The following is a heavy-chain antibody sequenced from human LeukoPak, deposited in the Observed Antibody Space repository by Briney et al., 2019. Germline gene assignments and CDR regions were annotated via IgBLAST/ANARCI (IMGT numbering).Heavy chain of an antibody. Sequence: GGSLRLSCAASGFAFRSYCMTWVRQAPGKGLEWVANINDDATETNYIDSVKGRFTISRDNVRNSLHLQMDSLRAEDTAVYYCSGGGGWESDFWGQGTLVTVSS. CDR1: GFAFRSYC. CDR2: INDDATET. V-gene: IGHV3-7*03. J-gene: IGHJ4*02. D-gene: IGHD6-19*01. CDR3: SGGGGWESDF.